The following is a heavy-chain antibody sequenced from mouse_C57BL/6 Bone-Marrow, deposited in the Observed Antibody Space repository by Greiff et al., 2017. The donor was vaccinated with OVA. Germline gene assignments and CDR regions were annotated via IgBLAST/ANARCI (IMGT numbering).Heavy chain of an antibody. J-gene: IGHJ4*01. Sequence: EVQGVESGGGLVQPKGSLKLSCAASGFSFNTYAMNWVRQAPGKGLEWVARIRSKSNNYATYYADSVKDRFTISRDDSESMLYLQMNNLKTEDTAMYYCVAGYDRRNYAMDYWGQGTSVTVSS. V-gene: IGHV10-1*01. CDR3: VAGYDRRNYAMDY. CDR1: GFSFNTYA. CDR2: IRSKSNNYAT. D-gene: IGHD2-2*01.